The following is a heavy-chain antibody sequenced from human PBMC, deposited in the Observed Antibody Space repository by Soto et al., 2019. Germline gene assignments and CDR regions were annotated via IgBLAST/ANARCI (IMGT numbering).Heavy chain of an antibody. D-gene: IGHD3-22*01. CDR2: IIPIFGTA. CDR3: ARAPGRGTMIVVVNDAFDI. CDR1: GGTFSSYA. Sequence: SVKVSCKASGGTFSSYAISWVRQAPGQGLEWMGGIIPIFGTANYAQKFQGRVTITADESTSTAYMELSGLRSEDTAVYYCARAPGRGTMIVVVNDAFDIWGQGTMVTVSS. V-gene: IGHV1-69*13. J-gene: IGHJ3*02.